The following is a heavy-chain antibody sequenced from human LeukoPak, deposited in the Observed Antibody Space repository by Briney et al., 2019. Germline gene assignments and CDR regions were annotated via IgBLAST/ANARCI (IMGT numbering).Heavy chain of an antibody. J-gene: IGHJ4*02. CDR1: GYTFTNYT. D-gene: IGHD3-16*01. CDR3: ARTQSVVSADWGCDY. V-gene: IGHV1-18*01. Sequence: ASVKVSCKASGYTFTNYTLNWVRQAPGQGLEWMGWISPYNGPTDSAQRLQGRVTMTTDTSTSTAYMELGSLRSDDTAVYYCARTQSVVSADWGCDYWGQGTLVIVSS. CDR2: ISPYNGPT.